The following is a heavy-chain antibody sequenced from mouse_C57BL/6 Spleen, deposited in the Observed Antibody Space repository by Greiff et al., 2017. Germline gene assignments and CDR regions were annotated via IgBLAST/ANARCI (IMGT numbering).Heavy chain of an antibody. J-gene: IGHJ4*01. CDR3: AKEADMVPYAMDY. Sequence: QVQLKESGAELARPGASVKLSCKASGYTFTSYGISWVKQRTGQGLEWIGEIYPRSGNTYYNEKFKGKATLTADKSSSTAYMELRSLTSEDSAVYFCAKEADMVPYAMDYWGQGTSVTVSS. CDR1: GYTFTSYG. D-gene: IGHD1-1*02. V-gene: IGHV1-81*01. CDR2: IYPRSGNT.